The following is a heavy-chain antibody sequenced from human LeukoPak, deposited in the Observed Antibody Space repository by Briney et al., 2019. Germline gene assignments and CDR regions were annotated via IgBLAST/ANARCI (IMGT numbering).Heavy chain of an antibody. D-gene: IGHD3-10*01. CDR1: GFTFSSYS. Sequence: GGSMRLSCAASGFTFSSYSMNWVRQAPGKGLEWVSYISSSSSTIYYADSVKGRFTISRDNAKNSLYLQMKSLRAEDTAVYYCARDRLWFGELLTRFDYWGQGTLVTVSS. V-gene: IGHV3-48*01. J-gene: IGHJ4*02. CDR3: ARDRLWFGELLTRFDY. CDR2: ISSSSSTI.